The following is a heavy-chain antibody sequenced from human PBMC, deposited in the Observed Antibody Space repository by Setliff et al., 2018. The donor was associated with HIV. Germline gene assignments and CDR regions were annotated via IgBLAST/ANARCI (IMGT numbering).Heavy chain of an antibody. D-gene: IGHD4-17*01. J-gene: IGHJ4*02. Sequence: PSETLSLTCSVSGGSINDERYYWSWIRQPPGKGLEWIGEIHHGGGTKYNPSLKSRVTVSLDMSKNQFSLKLNSLTAADTGVYYCATFFVSTATTQDYWGQGTLVTVSS. CDR3: ATFFVSTATTQDY. V-gene: IGHV4-34*01. CDR1: GGSINDERYY. CDR2: IHHGGGT.